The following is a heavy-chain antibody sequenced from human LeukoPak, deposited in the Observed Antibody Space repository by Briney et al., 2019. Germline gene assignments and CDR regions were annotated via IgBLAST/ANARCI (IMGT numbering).Heavy chain of an antibody. CDR3: AKSLPLVRIFEGDY. Sequence: GGSLRLPCAASGFTFSSYAMSWVRQAPGKGLEWVSAISGSGGSTYYADSVKGRFTISRDNSKNTLYLQMNSLRAEDTAVYYCAKSLPLVRIFEGDYWGQGTLVTVSS. D-gene: IGHD3-10*01. CDR1: GFTFSSYA. CDR2: ISGSGGST. J-gene: IGHJ4*02. V-gene: IGHV3-23*01.